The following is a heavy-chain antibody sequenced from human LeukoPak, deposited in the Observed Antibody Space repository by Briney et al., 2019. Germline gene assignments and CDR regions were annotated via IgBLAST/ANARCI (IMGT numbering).Heavy chain of an antibody. CDR3: ARWLQFDTLRAFDI. V-gene: IGHV4-59*01. CDR1: GGSISSYY. Sequence: PSETLSLTCTVSGGSISSYYWSWIRQPPGKGLEWIGYIYYSGSTNYNPSLKSRVTISVDTSKNQFSLKLSSVTAADTAVYYCARWLQFDTLRAFDIWGQGTMVTVSS. J-gene: IGHJ3*02. D-gene: IGHD5-24*01. CDR2: IYYSGST.